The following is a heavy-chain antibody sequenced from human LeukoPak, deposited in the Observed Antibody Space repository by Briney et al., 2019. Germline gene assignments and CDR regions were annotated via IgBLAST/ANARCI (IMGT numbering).Heavy chain of an antibody. V-gene: IGHV3-21*01. D-gene: IGHD3-22*01. CDR2: ISTSGNYI. CDR1: GFTFSSYS. J-gene: IGHJ4*02. Sequence: PGGSLRLSCAASGFTFSSYSMNWVRQAPGKGLEWVSYISTSGNYIYYSDSVKGRFTISRDNAKNSLYLQMHSLRADDTAVYYCARGAYNSGGTLEIWGRGTLVTVSS. CDR3: ARGAYNSGGTLEI.